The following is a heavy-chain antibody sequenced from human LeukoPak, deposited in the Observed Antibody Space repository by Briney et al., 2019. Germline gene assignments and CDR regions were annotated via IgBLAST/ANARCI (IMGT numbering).Heavy chain of an antibody. V-gene: IGHV3-74*01. D-gene: IGHD1-26*01. CDR1: GFTFSSYW. Sequence: GGSLRLSCAASGFTFSSYWMHWVRQAPGKGLVWVSRINSDGSSTSYADSVKGRFTISRDNAKNTLYLQMNSLRAEDTSVYYCARDEWELEEVYAFDIWGQGTMVTVSS. CDR2: INSDGSST. CDR3: ARDEWELEEVYAFDI. J-gene: IGHJ3*02.